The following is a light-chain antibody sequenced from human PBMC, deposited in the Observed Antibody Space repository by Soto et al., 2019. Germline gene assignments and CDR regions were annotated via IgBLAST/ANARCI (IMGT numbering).Light chain of an antibody. CDR3: QQYKNWPPVT. Sequence: ETVMTQSPATLSVSPGEGVTLSCRASQSVSSNLAWYQQKPGQPPRLLIYTASTRATGTPARFSGSGSGTEFTLTISSLQSEDFAVYYCQQYKNWPPVTFGGGTKVEIK. J-gene: IGKJ4*01. CDR2: TAS. V-gene: IGKV3-15*01. CDR1: QSVSSN.